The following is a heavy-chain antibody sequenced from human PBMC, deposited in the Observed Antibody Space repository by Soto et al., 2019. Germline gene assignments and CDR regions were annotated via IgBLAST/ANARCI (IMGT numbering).Heavy chain of an antibody. CDR1: GFTFSSYA. J-gene: IGHJ6*02. CDR3: AREEPRGGMDV. Sequence: GGSLRLSCAASGFTFSSYAMHWVRQAPGKGLEWVAVISVDGSYKYYADSVKGRFTISRDNSKNTLYLQMNSLRAEDTAVYYCAREEPRGGMDVWGQGTTVTVSS. V-gene: IGHV3-30*04. CDR2: ISVDGSYK. D-gene: IGHD1-26*01.